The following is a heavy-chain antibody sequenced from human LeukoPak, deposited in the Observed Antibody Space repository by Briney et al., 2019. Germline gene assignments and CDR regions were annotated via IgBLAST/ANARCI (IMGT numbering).Heavy chain of an antibody. J-gene: IGHJ4*02. Sequence: PGGSLRLSCAASGFTFSSYGMHWVHQAPGKGLEWVAVIWYDGSNKYYADSVKGRFTISRDNSKNTLYLQMNSLRAEDTAVYYCARTPNYYGSGLPHYWGQGTLVTVSS. CDR1: GFTFSSYG. CDR3: ARTPNYYGSGLPHY. D-gene: IGHD3-10*01. CDR2: IWYDGSNK. V-gene: IGHV3-33*01.